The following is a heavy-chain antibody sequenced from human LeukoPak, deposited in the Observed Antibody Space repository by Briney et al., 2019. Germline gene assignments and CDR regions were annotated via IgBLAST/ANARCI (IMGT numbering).Heavy chain of an antibody. Sequence: ASVKVSCKASGYTFIDYYKIWMRQAPGRGLEYMGWINPKSGATRNGQKFQGRITMTRDTSVKTAYMDLGTLTSDDAAIYFCARGSAVSCTNSTCHAPLDYWGQGTLVTVSS. CDR3: ARGSAVSCTNSTCHAPLDY. D-gene: IGHD2-8*01. V-gene: IGHV1-2*02. CDR1: GYTFIDYY. CDR2: INPKSGAT. J-gene: IGHJ4*02.